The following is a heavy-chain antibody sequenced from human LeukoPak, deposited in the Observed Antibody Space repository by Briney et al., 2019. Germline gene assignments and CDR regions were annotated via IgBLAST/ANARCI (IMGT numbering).Heavy chain of an antibody. Sequence: GGSLRLSCIASGFTFGDYAMSWVRQAPGKGLEWVGLIRSKVYGGTTEYAASVKGRFTISRDDPKSIAYLQMNSLKTEDTAVYYCTRGATDCSGGSCYTNWFDPWGQGTLVTVSS. V-gene: IGHV3-49*04. CDR1: GFTFGDYA. CDR2: IRSKVYGGTT. CDR3: TRGATDCSGGSCYTNWFDP. D-gene: IGHD2-15*01. J-gene: IGHJ5*02.